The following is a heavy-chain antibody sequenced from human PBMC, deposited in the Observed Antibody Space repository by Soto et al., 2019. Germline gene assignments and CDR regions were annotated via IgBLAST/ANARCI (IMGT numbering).Heavy chain of an antibody. CDR2: INAGNGNT. J-gene: IGHJ4*02. V-gene: IGHV1-3*01. CDR1: GYTFTSCA. CDR3: ARNRYYDSSGMAY. Sequence: ASVKVSCEASGYTFTSCAIHWVRQAPGQRLEWMGWINAGNGNTKYSQKFQGRVTITRDTSASTAYMELSSLRSEDTAVYYCARNRYYDSSGMAYWGQGTLVTVSS. D-gene: IGHD3-22*01.